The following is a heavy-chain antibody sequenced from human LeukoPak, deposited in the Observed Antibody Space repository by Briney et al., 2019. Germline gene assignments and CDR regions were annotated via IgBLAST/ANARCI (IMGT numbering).Heavy chain of an antibody. CDR3: ATGAHYYGS. CDR1: EFTFSSYW. J-gene: IGHJ5*02. CDR2: IKQDGSEK. Sequence: GGSLRLSCAASEFTFSSYWMSWVRQAPGKGLEWVASIKQDGSEKYYVDSVRGRVTISRDNAKNTLYLQMNSLRAEDTAVYYCATGAHYYGSWGQGILVTVSS. V-gene: IGHV3-7*03. D-gene: IGHD3-10*01.